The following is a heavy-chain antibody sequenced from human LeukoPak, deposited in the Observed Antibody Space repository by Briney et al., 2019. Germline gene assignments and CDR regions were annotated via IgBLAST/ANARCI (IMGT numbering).Heavy chain of an antibody. CDR3: GRSEDAFDI. J-gene: IGHJ3*02. V-gene: IGHV4-38-2*02. CDR1: GYSISSGYY. CDR2: IYHSGST. Sequence: SETLSLTCTVSGYSISSGYYWGWIRQPPGKGLEWIGSIYHSGSTYYNPSLKSRVTISVDTSKNQFSLKLSSVTAADTAVYYCGRSEDAFDIWGQGTMVTVSS.